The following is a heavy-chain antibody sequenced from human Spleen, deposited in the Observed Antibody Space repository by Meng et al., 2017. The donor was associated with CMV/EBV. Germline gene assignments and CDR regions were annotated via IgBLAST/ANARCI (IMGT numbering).Heavy chain of an antibody. CDR2: IFYSGST. J-gene: IGHJ3*02. CDR3: ARTKYYDFWTGYYPLLDALDI. D-gene: IGHD3-3*01. V-gene: IGHV4-59*02. CDR1: GDSVSSYY. Sequence: GSLRLSCSVSGDSVSSYYWTWIRQPPGKGLEWIGYIFYSGSTNYNPSLKSRVTMSVDTSKNQLSLKLTSVTAADTAVYYCARTKYYDFWTGYYPLLDALDIWGQGTMVTVSS.